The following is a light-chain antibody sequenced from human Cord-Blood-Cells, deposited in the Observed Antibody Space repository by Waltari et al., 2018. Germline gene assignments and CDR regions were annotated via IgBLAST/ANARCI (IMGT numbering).Light chain of an antibody. CDR3: QQRSNWHSFT. V-gene: IGKV3-11*01. CDR1: QSVSSS. J-gene: IGKJ3*01. Sequence: ELVLTQPPATPSSSPGDSATLPCRARQSVSSSVAGDQQKPGQAPRLLIYDASNRATGIPARFSGSGSGTDFTLTISSLEPEDFAVYYCQQRSNWHSFTFGPGTKVDIK. CDR2: DAS.